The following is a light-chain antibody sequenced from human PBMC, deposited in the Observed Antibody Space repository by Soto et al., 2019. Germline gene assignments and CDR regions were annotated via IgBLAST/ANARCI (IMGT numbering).Light chain of an antibody. Sequence: EIVLTQSPGTLSLSPGERATLSCRASQSVGSSYLAWYQQKPGQAPRLLIYGASSRATGIPDRFSGSGSGTDFTLTISRLEPKDFAVYYCQLYGSSPLTSGGGTKVEIK. CDR1: QSVGSSY. CDR2: GAS. CDR3: QLYGSSPLT. J-gene: IGKJ4*01. V-gene: IGKV3-20*01.